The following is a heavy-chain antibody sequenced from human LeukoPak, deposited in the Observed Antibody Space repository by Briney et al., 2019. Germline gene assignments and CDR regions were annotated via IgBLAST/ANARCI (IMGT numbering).Heavy chain of an antibody. CDR2: IYYSGST. CDR3: ARHVSGEYFQH. J-gene: IGHJ1*01. D-gene: IGHD3-10*01. V-gene: IGHV4-59*08. CDR1: GGSISSYY. Sequence: SETLSLTCTVSGGSISSYYWSWIRQPPGKGLEYIGYIYYSGSTNYNPSLRSRVTISVDTSKNQFSLKLSSVTAADTAVYYCARHVSGEYFQHWGQGTLVTVSS.